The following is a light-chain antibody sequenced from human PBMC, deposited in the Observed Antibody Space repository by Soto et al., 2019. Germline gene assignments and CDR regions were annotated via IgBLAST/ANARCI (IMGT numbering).Light chain of an antibody. CDR2: GAS. Sequence: ETVLTQSPGTLSLSPGERAALSCRPSQSVSNTHLARYQQKPGQAPRLLIYGASSRATGIPDRFSGSGSGTDFTLIISRLEPEDFAVYYCQQFGTSPYTFGHGTKLEIK. CDR3: QQFGTSPYT. CDR1: QSVSNTH. J-gene: IGKJ2*01. V-gene: IGKV3-20*01.